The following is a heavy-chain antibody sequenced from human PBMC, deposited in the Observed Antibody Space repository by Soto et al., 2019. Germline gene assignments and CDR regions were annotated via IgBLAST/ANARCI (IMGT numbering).Heavy chain of an antibody. CDR3: ASTVTTHYYYYMDV. Sequence: GGSLRLSCAASGFTFDDYGMSWVRQAPGKGLEWVSGINWNGGSTGYADSVKGRFTISRDNAKNSLYLQMNSLRAEDTALYHCASTVTTHYYYYMDVWGKGTTVTVSS. V-gene: IGHV3-20*01. J-gene: IGHJ6*03. CDR1: GFTFDDYG. D-gene: IGHD4-17*01. CDR2: INWNGGST.